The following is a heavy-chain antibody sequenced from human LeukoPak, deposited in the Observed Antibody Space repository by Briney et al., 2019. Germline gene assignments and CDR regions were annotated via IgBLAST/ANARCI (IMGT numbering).Heavy chain of an antibody. J-gene: IGHJ3*02. CDR1: GFTFSSYE. V-gene: IGHV3-48*03. CDR3: AREVPTGQAFDI. CDR2: ISSSHSTI. Sequence: GGSLRLSCAASGFTFSSYEMNWVRQAPGKGLEWVSYISSSHSTIYYADSVKGRSTISRGNAKTSLHLQMNSLRAEDTAVYYCAREVPTGQAFDIWGQGTMVTVSS. D-gene: IGHD4-17*01.